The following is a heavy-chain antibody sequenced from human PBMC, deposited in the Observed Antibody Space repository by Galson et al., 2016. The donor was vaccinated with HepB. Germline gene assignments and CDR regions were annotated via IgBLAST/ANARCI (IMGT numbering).Heavy chain of an antibody. D-gene: IGHD3-9*01. CDR2: TLYRSQFYF. J-gene: IGHJ4*02. Sequence: CAISGDSVSNSTATWNWIRKSPSRGLEWLGRTLYRSQFYFDYAMSVESRITVSSDTSRNQFSLQLKFVTPEDTAVYFCARESDWAGLAHWGQGVPVIVSS. CDR1: GDSVSNSTAT. V-gene: IGHV6-1*01. CDR3: ARESDWAGLAH.